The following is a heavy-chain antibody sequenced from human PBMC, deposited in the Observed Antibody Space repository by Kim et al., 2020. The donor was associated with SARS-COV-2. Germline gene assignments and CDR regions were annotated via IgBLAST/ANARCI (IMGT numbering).Heavy chain of an antibody. CDR3: ARVVAAAEYYYYYGMDV. CDR2: INPNSGGT. D-gene: IGHD6-13*01. V-gene: IGHV1-2*06. Sequence: ASVKVSCKASGYTFTGYYMHWVRQAPGQGLEWMGRINPNSGGTNYAQKFQGRVTMTRDTSINTAYMELSRLRSDDTAVYYCARVVAAAEYYYYYGMDVWGQGTTVTVSS. CDR1: GYTFTGYY. J-gene: IGHJ6*02.